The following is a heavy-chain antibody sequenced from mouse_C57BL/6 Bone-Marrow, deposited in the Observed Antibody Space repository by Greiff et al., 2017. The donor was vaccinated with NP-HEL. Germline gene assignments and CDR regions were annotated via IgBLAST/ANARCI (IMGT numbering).Heavy chain of an antibody. J-gene: IGHJ2*01. D-gene: IGHD2-4*01. CDR2: IHPNSGST. Sequence: QVQLQQPGAELVKPGASVKLSCKASGYTFTSYWMHWVKQRPGQGLEWIGMIHPNSGSTNYNEKFKSKATLTVDKSSSTAYMQLSSLTSEDSAVYYCATSAFYYDYDLYYFDYWGQGTTLTVSS. CDR1: GYTFTSYW. CDR3: ATSAFYYDYDLYYFDY. V-gene: IGHV1-64*01.